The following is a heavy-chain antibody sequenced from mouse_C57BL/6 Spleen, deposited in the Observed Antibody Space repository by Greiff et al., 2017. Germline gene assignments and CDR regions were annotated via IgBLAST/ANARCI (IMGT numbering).Heavy chain of an antibody. CDR2: IAPSSGGT. V-gene: IGHV1-72*01. CDR3: ARDWDGAWFAY. D-gene: IGHD4-1*01. Sequence: VQLQQPGAELVKPGASVKLSCKASGYTFTSYWMHWVKQRPGRGLEWIGRIAPSSGGTKYNEKFKSKATLAVDKPSSTAYMQLSSLTSEDSAVYYCARDWDGAWFAYWGQGTLVTVSA. J-gene: IGHJ3*01. CDR1: GYTFTSYW.